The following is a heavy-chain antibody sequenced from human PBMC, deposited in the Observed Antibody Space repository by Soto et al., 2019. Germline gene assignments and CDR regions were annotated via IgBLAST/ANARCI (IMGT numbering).Heavy chain of an antibody. CDR1: GFTFSSYL. V-gene: IGHV3-21*01. CDR3: ARERYCSGGSCPFDY. J-gene: IGHJ4*02. CDR2: ISSSSNYI. Sequence: GGSLRLSCAASGFTFSSYLMNWVRQAPGKGLEWVSSISSSSNYIYYADSVKGRFTISRDNAKNSLFLQMNSLRAEDTAVYYCARERYCSGGSCPFDYWGQGTLVTVSS. D-gene: IGHD2-15*01.